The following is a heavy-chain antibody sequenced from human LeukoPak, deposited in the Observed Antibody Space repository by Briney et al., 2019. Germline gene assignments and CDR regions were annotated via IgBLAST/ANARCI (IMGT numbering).Heavy chain of an antibody. Sequence: PGGSLRLSCAASGFTFGSYAMQWVRQAPGRGLEWVAGISYDGTNKYYADSVKGRFTISRDNSKNTLYLQMNSLRTDDTAVYYCARESPACGEDCYFDYWGQGTLVTVSS. D-gene: IGHD2-21*02. CDR3: ARESPACGEDCYFDY. V-gene: IGHV3-30-3*01. CDR2: ISYDGTNK. CDR1: GFTFGSYA. J-gene: IGHJ4*02.